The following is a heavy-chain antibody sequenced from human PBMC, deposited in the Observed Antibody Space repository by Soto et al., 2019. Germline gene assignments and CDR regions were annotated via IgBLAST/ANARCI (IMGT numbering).Heavy chain of an antibody. CDR3: AKDWGHSSGHFDC. Sequence: GGSLRLSCAASGFTFSSYAMSWVRQAPGKGLEWVSAISGSGGSTYYAASVKGRFTISRDNSKNTQYLQMNSLRAEDTAVYYCAKDWGHSSGHFDCWAQGTLVTVSS. V-gene: IGHV3-23*01. CDR1: GFTFSSYA. CDR2: ISGSGGST. J-gene: IGHJ4*02. D-gene: IGHD6-19*01.